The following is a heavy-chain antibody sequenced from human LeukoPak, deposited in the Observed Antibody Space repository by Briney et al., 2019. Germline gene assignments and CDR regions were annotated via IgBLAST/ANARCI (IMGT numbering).Heavy chain of an antibody. J-gene: IGHJ2*01. CDR3: ARDLPDSYGPEGNWYFDL. V-gene: IGHV3-74*01. Sequence: PGGSLRLSCAASGFTINNYAMSWVRQAPGKGLVWVSRINSDGSSTSYADSVKGRFTISRDNAKNTLYLQMNSLRAEDTAVYYCARDLPDSYGPEGNWYFDLWGRGTLVTVSS. CDR2: INSDGSST. CDR1: GFTINNYA. D-gene: IGHD5-18*01.